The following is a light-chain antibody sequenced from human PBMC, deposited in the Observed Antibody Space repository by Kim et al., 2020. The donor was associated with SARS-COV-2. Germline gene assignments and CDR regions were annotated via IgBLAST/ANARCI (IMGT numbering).Light chain of an antibody. Sequence: PGGTVTLPCGSSTGAVTGGHYAHWFQQRPGQAPRTLIYASNNEHSWTPARFSASLLGGKAALTLSRAQPEDEAEYYCLLSYSGARVFGGGTKSPS. CDR1: TGAVTGGHY. J-gene: IGLJ3*02. V-gene: IGLV7-46*01. CDR3: LLSYSGARV. CDR2: ASN.